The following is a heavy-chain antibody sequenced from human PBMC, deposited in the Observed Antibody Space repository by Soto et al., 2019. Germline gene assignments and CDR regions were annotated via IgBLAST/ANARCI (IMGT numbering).Heavy chain of an antibody. Sequence: GGSLRLSGEASGFTVSSTYMNWVRQAPGKGLEWVSVIYSGGGVNYADSVKGRFTISRDNSKNTLYLQMNGLRAEDTAIYYCARAGYNSGWYPFYYWGRGTLVTVSS. CDR2: IYSGGGV. CDR1: GFTVSSTY. V-gene: IGHV3-66*01. CDR3: ARAGYNSGWYPFYY. J-gene: IGHJ4*02. D-gene: IGHD6-19*01.